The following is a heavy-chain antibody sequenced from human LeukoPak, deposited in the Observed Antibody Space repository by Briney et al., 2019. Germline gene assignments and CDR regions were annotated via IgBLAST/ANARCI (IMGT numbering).Heavy chain of an antibody. Sequence: SETLSLTCAVSGGSISSGGYSWSWIRQPPGKGLEWIGYIYHSGSTYYNPSLKSRVTISVDRSKNQFSLKLSSVTAADTAVYYCARRLEGEGPEYIWDGHFDLWGRGTLVTVSS. D-gene: IGHD2/OR15-2a*01. CDR3: ARRLEGEGPEYIWDGHFDL. CDR1: GGSISSGGYS. V-gene: IGHV4-30-2*01. CDR2: IYHSGST. J-gene: IGHJ2*01.